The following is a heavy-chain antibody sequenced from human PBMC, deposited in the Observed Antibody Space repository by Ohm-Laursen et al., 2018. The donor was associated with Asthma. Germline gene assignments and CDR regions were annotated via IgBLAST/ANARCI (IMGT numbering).Heavy chain of an antibody. Sequence: SLRLSCAASGYSFSLYSIHWIRQAPGKGLERVASISTASSFIYYADSVRGRFTTSRDNARNSVYLQMNSLRAEDTALYYCARIGPEWELPGREYSLHHWGQGTQVTVSS. CDR2: ISTASSFI. V-gene: IGHV3-21*01. CDR1: GYSFSLYS. D-gene: IGHD1-26*01. CDR3: ARIGPEWELPGREYSLHH. J-gene: IGHJ1*01.